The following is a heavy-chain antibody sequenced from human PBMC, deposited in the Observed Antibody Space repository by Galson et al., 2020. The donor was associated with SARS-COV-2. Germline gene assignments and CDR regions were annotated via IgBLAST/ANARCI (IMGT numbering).Heavy chain of an antibody. CDR3: AKVVGATNY. D-gene: IGHD1-26*01. Sequence: GGSLRLSCAASGFTFDDYAMHWVRQAPGKGLEWVSGISWTSGSIGYADSVKGRFTISRDNAKNSLYLQMNSLRAEDTALYYCAKVVGATNYWGQGTLVTVSS. CDR2: ISWTSGSI. J-gene: IGHJ4*02. V-gene: IGHV3-9*01. CDR1: GFTFDDYA.